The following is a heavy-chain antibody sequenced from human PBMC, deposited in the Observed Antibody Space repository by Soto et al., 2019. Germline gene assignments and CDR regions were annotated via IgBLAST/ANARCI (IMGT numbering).Heavy chain of an antibody. CDR1: GFTFSSYG. CDR2: ISYDGGNK. J-gene: IGHJ4*02. CDR3: AKDQRAVAGTFDY. D-gene: IGHD6-19*01. Sequence: GGSLRLSCAASGFTFSSYGMHWVRQSPGKGLEWVAVISYDGGNKYYADSVKGRFTISRDNSKNTPYLQMNSLRAEDTAVYYCAKDQRAVAGTFDYWGQGTLVTVS. V-gene: IGHV3-30*18.